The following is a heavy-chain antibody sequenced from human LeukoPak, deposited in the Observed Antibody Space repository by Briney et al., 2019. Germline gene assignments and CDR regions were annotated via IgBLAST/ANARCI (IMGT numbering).Heavy chain of an antibody. V-gene: IGHV3-23*01. CDR1: EFTFSSYA. CDR2: ISGSGSST. J-gene: IGHJ4*02. CDR3: AKRDGYNSNPLKD. Sequence: GGSLRLSCAASEFTFSSYAMSWVRQAPGKGLEWVSAISGSGSSTYYADSVKGRFTISRDNSKNTLYLQMNSLRAEDTALYNCAKRDGYNSNPLKDWGQGTLVTVSS. D-gene: IGHD5-24*01.